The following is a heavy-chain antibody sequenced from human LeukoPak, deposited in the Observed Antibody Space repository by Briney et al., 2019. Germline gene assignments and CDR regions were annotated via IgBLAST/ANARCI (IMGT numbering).Heavy chain of an antibody. D-gene: IGHD6-6*01. CDR3: ARGPLGSSGRVY. CDR2: INHSGST. CDR1: GGSFSGYY. V-gene: IGHV4-34*01. Sequence: PSETLSLTCAVYGGSFSGYYWSWIRQPPGKGLEWIGEINHSGSTNYNPSLKGRVTISVDTSKNQFSLKLSSVTAADTAVYYCARGPLGSSGRVYWGQGTLVTVSS. J-gene: IGHJ4*02.